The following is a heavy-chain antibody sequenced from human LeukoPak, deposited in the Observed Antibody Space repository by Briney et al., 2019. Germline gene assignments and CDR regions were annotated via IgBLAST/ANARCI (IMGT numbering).Heavy chain of an antibody. V-gene: IGHV3-74*01. J-gene: IGHJ4*02. CDR3: ATDVPAVTIFGY. CDR1: GFTFITYW. D-gene: IGHD2-2*01. CDR2: INSDGSST. Sequence: GGSLRLSCAASGFTFITYWMRWVRQAPGTGLVWVSLINSDGSSTNYADSVKGRFSISRDNAKNTLYLQMNRLRAEDTAVYYCATDVPAVTIFGYWGQGTLVTVSS.